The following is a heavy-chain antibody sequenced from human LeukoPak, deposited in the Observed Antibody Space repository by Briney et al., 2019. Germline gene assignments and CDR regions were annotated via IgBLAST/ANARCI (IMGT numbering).Heavy chain of an antibody. CDR2: ISGYNGNT. J-gene: IGHJ4*02. V-gene: IGHV1-18*01. Sequence: ASVKVSCKTSGYTFTTYGILWVRQAPGQGLEWMGWISGYNGNTNFARKLQGRVTMTTDTSTSTAYMELSSLRSEDTAVYYCARNFGGLGYWGQGTLVTVSS. D-gene: IGHD3-16*01. CDR3: ARNFGGLGY. CDR1: GYTFTTYG.